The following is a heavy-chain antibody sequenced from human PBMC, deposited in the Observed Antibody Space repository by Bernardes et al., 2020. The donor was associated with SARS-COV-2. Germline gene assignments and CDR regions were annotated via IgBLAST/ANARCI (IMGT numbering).Heavy chain of an antibody. CDR1: GFTFSNYA. V-gene: IGHV3-23*01. D-gene: IGHD3-9*01. J-gene: IGHJ6*02. Sequence: GGSLRLSCAASGFTFSNYAMTWVRQAPGKGLEWVSTFSRSGGSTYYADSVKGRFTISRDNSKNTLYLQMNSLRAEDTAVYYCAKGGLYYDISDVWGQGTTVTVSS. CDR3: AKGGLYYDISDV. CDR2: FSRSGGST.